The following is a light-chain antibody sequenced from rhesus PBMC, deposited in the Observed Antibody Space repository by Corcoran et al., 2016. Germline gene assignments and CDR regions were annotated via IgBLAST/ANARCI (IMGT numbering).Light chain of an antibody. CDR2: EAS. Sequence: DIQMTQSPSSLSASVGDRVTITCRASQGITDDLAWYQQKPGESPKRLIYEASTLHSGIPSRFSGSGSGTDFTLTISSMQSEDFAAYFCQHYSSPPCSFGQGTKVEIK. V-gene: IGKV1-25*01. CDR1: QGITDD. CDR3: QHYSSPPCS. J-gene: IGKJ2*01.